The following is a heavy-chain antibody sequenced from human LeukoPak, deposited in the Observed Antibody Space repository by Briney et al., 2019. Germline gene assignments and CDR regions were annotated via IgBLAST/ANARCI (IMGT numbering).Heavy chain of an antibody. Sequence: SETLSLTCTVSGGSISSGSYYWSWIRQPAGKGLEWIGRFYASGSTNYNPSLKSRVTISVDTSKNQFSLNLSSVTAADTAVYYCARDDDEYGSSRSPFDIWGQGTMVTVSS. D-gene: IGHD6-6*01. CDR1: GGSISSGSYY. CDR3: ARDDDEYGSSRSPFDI. CDR2: FYASGST. V-gene: IGHV4-61*02. J-gene: IGHJ3*02.